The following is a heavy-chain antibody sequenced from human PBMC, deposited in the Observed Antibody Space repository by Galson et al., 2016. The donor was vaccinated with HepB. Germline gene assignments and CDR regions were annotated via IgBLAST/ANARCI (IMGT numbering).Heavy chain of an antibody. CDR3: ARDLYCSGGSCYRGRGMDV. CDR1: GGSVSSGSYY. D-gene: IGHD2-15*01. J-gene: IGHJ6*02. V-gene: IGHV4-61*01. Sequence: ETLSLTCTVSGGSVSSGSYYWSWIRQPPGKGLEWIGYMYYSGSTNYNPSLKSRVTISVDTSKNQFSLKLSSVTAADTAVYYCARDLYCSGGSCYRGRGMDVWGQGTTVTVSS. CDR2: MYYSGST.